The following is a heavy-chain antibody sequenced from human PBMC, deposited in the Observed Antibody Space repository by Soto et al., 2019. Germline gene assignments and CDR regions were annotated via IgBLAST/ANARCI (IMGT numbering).Heavy chain of an antibody. CDR1: GYTFTSYG. V-gene: IGHV1-18*01. D-gene: IGHD6-13*01. CDR2: TSAYNGNT. Sequence: ASVKVSCKASGYTFTSYGISWVRQAPGQGLEWMGWTSAYNGNTNYAQKLQGRVTMTTDTSTSTAYMELRSLRSDDTAVYYCARDGCIAAAGTGNWFDPWGQGTLVTVSS. J-gene: IGHJ5*02. CDR3: ARDGCIAAAGTGNWFDP.